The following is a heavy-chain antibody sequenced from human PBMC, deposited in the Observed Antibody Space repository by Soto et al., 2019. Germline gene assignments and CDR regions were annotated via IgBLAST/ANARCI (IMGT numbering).Heavy chain of an antibody. J-gene: IGHJ5*02. D-gene: IGHD2-2*01. V-gene: IGHV1-8*01. CDR1: GYTFNSYD. Sequence: QVQLVPSGAEVQKPGASVKVSCKASGYTFNSYDINWVRQATGQGLAWMGWMKPNRGHTGYAPKYQGRVTMTRNTSISTAYMERSSLRSEDTAVYDCARGGAYCSSTSCLSNCFDPWGQGTLVTVSS. CDR3: ARGGAYCSSTSCLSNCFDP. CDR2: MKPNRGHT.